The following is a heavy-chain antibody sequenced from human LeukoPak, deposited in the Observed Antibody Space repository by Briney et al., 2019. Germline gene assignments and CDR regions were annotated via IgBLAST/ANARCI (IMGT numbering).Heavy chain of an antibody. Sequence: PGGSLRLSCAASGFTVSSNYMSWVRQAPGKGLEWVSVIYSGGGTYYADSVKGRFTISRDNSKNTLYLQMNSLRAEDTAVYYCAREGGSGSLAFDYWGQGTLVTVSS. J-gene: IGHJ4*02. CDR3: AREGGSGSLAFDY. CDR2: IYSGGGT. D-gene: IGHD3-10*01. V-gene: IGHV3-53*01. CDR1: GFTVSSNY.